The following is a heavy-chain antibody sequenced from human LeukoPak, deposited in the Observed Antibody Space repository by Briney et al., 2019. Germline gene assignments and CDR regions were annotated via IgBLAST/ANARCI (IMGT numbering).Heavy chain of an antibody. CDR2: INHSGST. Sequence: SETLSLTCAVYGGSFSGYYWSWIRQPPGKGLEWIGEINHSGSTNYNPSLKSRVTISVDTSKNQFSLKLSSVTAADTAVYCCAGEMDIVVVPAAMFHDAFDIWGQGTMVTVSS. J-gene: IGHJ3*02. V-gene: IGHV4-34*01. D-gene: IGHD2-2*03. CDR3: AGEMDIVVVPAAMFHDAFDI. CDR1: GGSFSGYY.